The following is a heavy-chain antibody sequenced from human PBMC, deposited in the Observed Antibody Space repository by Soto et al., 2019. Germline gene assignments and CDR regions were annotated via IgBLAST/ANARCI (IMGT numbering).Heavy chain of an antibody. Sequence: QAQLVESGGGVVQPGRSLRLSCAASGFTFSSYGMHWVRQAPGKGPEWVAIIWYDGSNKYYADSVKGRFTISRDSSKNTLYLQMNSLRAEDTAVYYCARVGSSWSFDYWGQGTLVTVSS. CDR2: IWYDGSNK. D-gene: IGHD6-13*01. CDR3: ARVGSSWSFDY. J-gene: IGHJ4*02. V-gene: IGHV3-33*01. CDR1: GFTFSSYG.